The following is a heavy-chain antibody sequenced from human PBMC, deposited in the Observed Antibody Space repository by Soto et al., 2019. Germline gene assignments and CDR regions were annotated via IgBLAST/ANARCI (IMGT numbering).Heavy chain of an antibody. CDR3: ARDPPAIAASGAGG. Sequence: GGSLRLSCAASGFTVSNNYMRWGRQAPGKGLEWVSLIYSGGNTNYADSVKGRFTISRDNSKNTLFIQMNSLRVEDTAVYYCARDPPAIAASGAGGWGQGTLVTVSS. D-gene: IGHD6-13*01. CDR2: IYSGGNT. J-gene: IGHJ4*02. CDR1: GFTVSNNY. V-gene: IGHV3-53*01.